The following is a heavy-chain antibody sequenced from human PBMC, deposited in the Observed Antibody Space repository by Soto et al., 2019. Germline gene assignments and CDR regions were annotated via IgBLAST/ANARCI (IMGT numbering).Heavy chain of an antibody. J-gene: IGHJ5*02. V-gene: IGHV4-59*01. CDR2: IYYSGST. D-gene: IGHD6-19*01. CDR3: ARVGSGWPNWFDP. Sequence: SETLSLTCTVSGGSISSYYWSWIRQPPGKGLEWIGYIYYSGSTNYNPSVKSRVTIPVDTSKNKFSLKLSSVTAADTAVYYCARVGSGWPNWFDPWGQGTLVTVSS. CDR1: GGSISSYY.